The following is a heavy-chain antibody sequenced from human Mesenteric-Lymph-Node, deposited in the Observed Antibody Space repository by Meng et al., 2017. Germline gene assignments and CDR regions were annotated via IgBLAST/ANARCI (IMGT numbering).Heavy chain of an antibody. Sequence: QVPLVQSGAEVKKPGAAVKVSCKASGYTFTSYDVNWVRQATGQGLEWMGWMNPNSGNTGYAQKFQGRVTMTRNTSISTAYMELSSLRSEDTAVYYCARSLLYGDPTDYWGQGTLVTVSS. J-gene: IGHJ4*02. D-gene: IGHD4-17*01. CDR2: MNPNSGNT. CDR1: GYTFTSYD. V-gene: IGHV1-8*01. CDR3: ARSLLYGDPTDY.